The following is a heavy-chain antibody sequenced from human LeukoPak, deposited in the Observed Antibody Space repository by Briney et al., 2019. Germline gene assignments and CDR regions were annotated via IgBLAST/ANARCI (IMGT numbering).Heavy chain of an antibody. V-gene: IGHV3-23*01. J-gene: IGHJ4*02. CDR1: GFTFSSYA. D-gene: IGHD3-22*01. CDR2: ISGSGGST. CDR3: AKAQFPDSSGYYSVGPDY. Sequence: PGGSLRLSCAASGFTFSSYAMSWVRQAPGKGLEWVSAISGSGGSTYYADSVKGRFTISRDNSKNTLYLQMNSLRAEDTAVYYCAKAQFPDSSGYYSVGPDYWGQGTLVTVSS.